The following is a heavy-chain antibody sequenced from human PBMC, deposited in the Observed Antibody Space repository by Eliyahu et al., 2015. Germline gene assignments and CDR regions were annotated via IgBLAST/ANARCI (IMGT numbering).Heavy chain of an antibody. CDR2: IYSGGST. D-gene: IGHD2-8*01. Sequence: EVQLVESGGGLVQPGGSLRLSCAASGFTVSSNYMSWVRQAPGKGLEWVSVIYSGGSTYYADSVKGRFTISRHNSKNTLDLQMNSLRAEDTAVYYCASFPGMRSVYFDFWGQGTLVTVSS. CDR1: GFTVSSNY. CDR3: ASFPGMRSVYFDF. V-gene: IGHV3-53*04. J-gene: IGHJ4*02.